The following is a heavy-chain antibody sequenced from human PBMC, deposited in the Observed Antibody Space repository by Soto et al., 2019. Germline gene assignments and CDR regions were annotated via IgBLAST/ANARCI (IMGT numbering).Heavy chain of an antibody. CDR2: INGNYEKV. D-gene: IGHD1-26*01. CDR1: GYRFISYG. Sequence: GASVKVSCKASGYRFISYGISWVRQAPGQGLEWMGWINGNYEKVSSSQKFQGRVTMTVDTSTSTAYMELSSLRSEDTAVYYCARSSSGSFDYWGQGTLVTVSS. CDR3: ARSSSGSFDY. V-gene: IGHV1-18*01. J-gene: IGHJ4*02.